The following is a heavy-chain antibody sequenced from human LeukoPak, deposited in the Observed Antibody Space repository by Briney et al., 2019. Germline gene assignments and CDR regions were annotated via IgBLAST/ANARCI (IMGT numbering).Heavy chain of an antibody. Sequence: ASVTVSCTASGGTFSSYAISWVRQAPGQGLEWMGGIIPIFGTANYAQKFQGRVTITADESTSTAYMELSSLRSEDTAVYYCARPSGGYCSSTSCYRYYGMEVWGQGTTVTVSS. D-gene: IGHD2-2*01. J-gene: IGHJ6*02. CDR3: ARPSGGYCSSTSCYRYYGMEV. CDR2: IIPIFGTA. CDR1: GGTFSSYA. V-gene: IGHV1-69*01.